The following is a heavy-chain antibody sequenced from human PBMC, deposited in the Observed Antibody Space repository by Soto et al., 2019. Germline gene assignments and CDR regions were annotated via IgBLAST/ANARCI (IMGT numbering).Heavy chain of an antibody. CDR2: IYYSGTS. Sequence: SETLSLTCTVSGGSIIDYTYYWGWIRQPPGKGLEWIGSIYYSGTSSYNPSLKSRVTMSVDTSKKQLSLRLSSVTAADTAVYYCARLHCDSPNCVPLDPWGQGTLVTVSS. J-gene: IGHJ5*02. CDR1: GGSIIDYTYY. CDR3: ARLHCDSPNCVPLDP. D-gene: IGHD2-2*01. V-gene: IGHV4-39*01.